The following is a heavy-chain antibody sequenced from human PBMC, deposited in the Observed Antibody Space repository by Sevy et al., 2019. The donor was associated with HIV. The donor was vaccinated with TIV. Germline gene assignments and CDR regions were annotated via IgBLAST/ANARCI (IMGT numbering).Heavy chain of an antibody. Sequence: GGSLRLSCAASGFTFSSYDMHWVRQATGKGLEWVSAIGTAGDTYYPGSVKGRFTISRENAKNSLYLQMNSLRAGDTAVYYCAREALSGRSFDSWGQGTLVTVSS. J-gene: IGHJ4*02. CDR2: IGTAGDT. CDR3: AREALSGRSFDS. CDR1: GFTFSSYD. V-gene: IGHV3-13*01. D-gene: IGHD3-10*01.